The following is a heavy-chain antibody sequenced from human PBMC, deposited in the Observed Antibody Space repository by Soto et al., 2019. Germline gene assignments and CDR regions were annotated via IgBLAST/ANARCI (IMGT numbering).Heavy chain of an antibody. CDR3: ARGRGNFDF. V-gene: IGHV4-61*01. CDR1: GGSVSSGSYY. CDR2: IFYSGNS. D-gene: IGHD3-10*01. Sequence: SETLSLTCTVSGGSVSSGSYYWSWIRQVPGKGLEWLGYIFYSGNSNYNPSLKSRVTISIDTSKNQFSLNLSSLTAADTAVYYCARGRGNFDFWGQGTLVTVSS. J-gene: IGHJ4*02.